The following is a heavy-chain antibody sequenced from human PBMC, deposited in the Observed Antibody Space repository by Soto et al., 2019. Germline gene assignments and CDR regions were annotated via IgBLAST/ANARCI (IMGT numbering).Heavy chain of an antibody. CDR1: GFTVSSNY. D-gene: IGHD3-22*01. CDR3: ASDSSGYSPYYYYYGMDV. CDR2: IYSGGST. V-gene: IGHV3-53*02. Sequence: EVQLVETGGGLIQPGGSLRLSCAASGFTVSSNYMSWVRQAPGKGLEWVSVIYSGGSTYYADSVKGRFTISRDNSKNTLYLQMNSLRAEHTAVYYCASDSSGYSPYYYYYGMDVWGQGTTVTVSS. J-gene: IGHJ6*02.